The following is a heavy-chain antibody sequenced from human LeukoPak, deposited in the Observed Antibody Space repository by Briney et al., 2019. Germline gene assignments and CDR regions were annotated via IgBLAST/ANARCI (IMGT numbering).Heavy chain of an antibody. V-gene: IGHV3-23*01. CDR1: GFTFSSYA. D-gene: IGHD3-3*01. CDR3: AKNGVYDFWSGPSNWFDP. CDR2: ISGSGGST. J-gene: IGHJ5*02. Sequence: GGSLRLSCAASGFTFSSYAMSWVRQAPGKGLEWVSAISGSGGSTYYADSVKGRFTISRDNSKNTLYLQMNSLRAEDTAVYYCAKNGVYDFWSGPSNWFDPWGQGTLVTVS.